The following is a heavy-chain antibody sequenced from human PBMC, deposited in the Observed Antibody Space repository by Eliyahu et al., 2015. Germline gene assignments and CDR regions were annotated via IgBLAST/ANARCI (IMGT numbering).Heavy chain of an antibody. V-gene: IGHV5-10-1*03. CDR2: IDPSDAYT. D-gene: IGHD6-13*01. CDR1: GYSLSSYW. CDR3: ARHLGIAADNGLDV. Sequence: VQLVQSGAEVXKPGESLRIXXKGXGYSLSSYWISWVRQMPGKALEWMGRIDPSDAYTNYSPSFQGHVTISADKSISTVYLQWSSLKALDTAMYYCARHLGIAADNGLDVWGQGTTVTVSS. J-gene: IGHJ6*02.